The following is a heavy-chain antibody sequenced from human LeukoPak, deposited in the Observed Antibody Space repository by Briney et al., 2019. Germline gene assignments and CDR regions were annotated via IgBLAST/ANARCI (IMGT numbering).Heavy chain of an antibody. D-gene: IGHD5-12*01. CDR3: AKDRDYDWVFDY. J-gene: IGHJ4*02. Sequence: PGGSLRLSCAASGFTFSSYGMHWVRQAPGKGLEWVAVISYDGSNKYYADSVKGRFTISRDNAKNSLYLQMNSLRVEDTALYYCAKDRDYDWVFDYWGQGTLVTVSS. CDR1: GFTFSSYG. CDR2: ISYDGSNK. V-gene: IGHV3-30*18.